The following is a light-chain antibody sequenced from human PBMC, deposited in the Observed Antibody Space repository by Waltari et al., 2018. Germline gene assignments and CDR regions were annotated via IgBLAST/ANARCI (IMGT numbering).Light chain of an antibody. CDR2: GAS. V-gene: IGKV3-11*01. CDR1: QIISSY. CDR3: QQRSGGPT. Sequence: EVVLTQSPATLSLSPGERAILSCRASQIISSYLEWYQQKPGQAPRLLIYGASNRATGIPARFSGSGSGTDFTLTISSLEPEDFAVYYCQQRSGGPTFGQGTKVEIK. J-gene: IGKJ1*01.